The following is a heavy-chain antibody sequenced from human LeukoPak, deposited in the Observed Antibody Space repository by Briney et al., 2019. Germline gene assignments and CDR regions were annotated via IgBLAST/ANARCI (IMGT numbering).Heavy chain of an antibody. Sequence: PSQTLSLTCTVSGGSISSGDYYWSWIRQPPGKGLEWIGYIYYSGSTYYNPSLKSRVTISVDTSRNQFSLKLSSVTAADTAVYYCARAGYYYDSSGPPGYWGQGTLVTVSS. D-gene: IGHD3-22*01. V-gene: IGHV4-30-4*08. CDR2: IYYSGST. CDR1: GGSISSGDYY. J-gene: IGHJ4*02. CDR3: ARAGYYYDSSGPPGY.